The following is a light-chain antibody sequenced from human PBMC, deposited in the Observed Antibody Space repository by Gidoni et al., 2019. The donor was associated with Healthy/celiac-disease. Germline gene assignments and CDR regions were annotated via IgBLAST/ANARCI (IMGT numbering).Light chain of an antibody. V-gene: IGKV3-20*01. CDR1: QSVSSSY. CDR3: QQYGSSLLA. CDR2: GAS. Sequence: EILWTQSPGTLSLSPGERATLSCSASQSVSSSYLAWYQQKPGQAPRLLIYGASSRATGIPDRFSGSGSGTDFTLNISRLEPEDFAVYYCQQYGSSLLAFGQGTKVEIK. J-gene: IGKJ1*01.